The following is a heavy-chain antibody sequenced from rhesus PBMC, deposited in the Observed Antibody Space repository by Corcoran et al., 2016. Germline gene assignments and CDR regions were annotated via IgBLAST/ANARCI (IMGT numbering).Heavy chain of an antibody. D-gene: IGHD2-21*01. Sequence: QVQLQESGPGLVKPSETLSLTCTVSGASFTSDWWSWIRQSPGKGLEWLGGINGDSVTTNYHPSFKSRITISKDASKNQFSLNLNSVTAADTAMYYCTRAPSGWGAAYWGQGVLVTVSS. CDR2: INGDSVTT. J-gene: IGHJ4*01. CDR3: TRAPSGWGAAY. CDR1: GASFTSDW. V-gene: IGHV4-80*01.